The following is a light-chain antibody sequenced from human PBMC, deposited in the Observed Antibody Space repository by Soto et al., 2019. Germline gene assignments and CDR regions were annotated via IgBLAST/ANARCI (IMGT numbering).Light chain of an antibody. CDR2: EVS. J-gene: IGLJ2*01. Sequence: QSALTQPPSSSGSPGQSVTISCTGTSSDVGGYNYVSWYQQHPGKAPKLMIYEVSKRPSGVPDRFSGSKSGNTASLTVSGLQAEDEADYCCSSYAGSNTLVFGGGTKLNVL. V-gene: IGLV2-8*01. CDR3: SSYAGSNTLV. CDR1: SSDVGGYNY.